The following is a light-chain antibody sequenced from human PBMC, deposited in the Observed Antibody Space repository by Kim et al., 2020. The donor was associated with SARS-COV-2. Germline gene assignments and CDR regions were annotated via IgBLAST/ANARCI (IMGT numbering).Light chain of an antibody. CDR1: QSVSSYY. CDR3: QQYGSSPRT. CDR2: GAS. V-gene: IGKV3-20*01. Sequence: SPGGRATLSCRASQSVSSYYLAWYQQKPGQAPRLIIYGASSRATGIPDRFSGSGSGTDFTLTISRLEPEDFAVYYCQQYGSSPRTFGQGTKVDIK. J-gene: IGKJ1*01.